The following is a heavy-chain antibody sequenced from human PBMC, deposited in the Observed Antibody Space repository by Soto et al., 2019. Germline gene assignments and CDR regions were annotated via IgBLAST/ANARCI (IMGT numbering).Heavy chain of an antibody. V-gene: IGHV6-1*01. D-gene: IGHD3-3*01. CDR3: ARVGYDTIFGVVSTFDY. CDR1: GDSVSSNSAA. Sequence: SQTLSLTCAISGDSVSSNSAAWNWIRQSPSRGLEWLGRTYYRSKWYNDYAVSVKSRITINPVTSKNQFSLQLNSVTPEDTAVYYCARVGYDTIFGVVSTFDYWGQGTLVTVSS. J-gene: IGHJ4*02. CDR2: TYYRSKWYN.